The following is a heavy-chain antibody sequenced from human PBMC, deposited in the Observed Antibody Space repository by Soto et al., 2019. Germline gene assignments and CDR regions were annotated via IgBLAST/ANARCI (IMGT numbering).Heavy chain of an antibody. D-gene: IGHD4-17*01. Sequence: QVQLVESGGGVVQPGRSLRLSCAASGFTFSSYAMHWVRQAPGKGLEWVAVISYDGSNKYYADSVEGRFTISRDNSKNTLYLQMNSLRAEDTAVYYCTRDAGANYDYGMDVWGQGTTVTVSS. V-gene: IGHV3-30-3*01. CDR1: GFTFSSYA. CDR3: TRDAGANYDYGMDV. CDR2: ISYDGSNK. J-gene: IGHJ6*02.